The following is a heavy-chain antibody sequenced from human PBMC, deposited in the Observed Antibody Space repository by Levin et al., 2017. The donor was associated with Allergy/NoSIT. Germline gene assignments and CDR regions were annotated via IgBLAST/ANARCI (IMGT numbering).Heavy chain of an antibody. D-gene: IGHD2-15*01. CDR2: ISSSGSTI. CDR1: GFTFSDYY. Sequence: GESLKISCAASGFTFSDYYMSWIRQAPGKGLEWVSYISSSGSTIYYADSVKGRFTISRDNAKNSLYLQMNSLRAEDTAVYYCASAVTKYCSGGSCFRALAFDIWGQGTMVTVSS. V-gene: IGHV3-11*01. J-gene: IGHJ3*02. CDR3: ASAVTKYCSGGSCFRALAFDI.